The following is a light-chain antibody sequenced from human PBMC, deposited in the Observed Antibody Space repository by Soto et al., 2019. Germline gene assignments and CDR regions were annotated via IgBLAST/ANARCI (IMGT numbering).Light chain of an antibody. Sequence: DIQMTQSPSSVSASVGDRVTITCRASQAISTWLAWYQQKPGKAPKLLIYAASNLQTGVPSRFSGSGSATDFTLTISSLQPEDFAPYYCQQANSFPRTFGQGTKVELK. CDR2: AAS. J-gene: IGKJ1*01. CDR3: QQANSFPRT. V-gene: IGKV1D-12*01. CDR1: QAISTW.